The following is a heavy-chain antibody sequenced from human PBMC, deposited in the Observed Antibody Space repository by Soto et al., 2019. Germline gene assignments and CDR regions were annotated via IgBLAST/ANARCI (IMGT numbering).Heavy chain of an antibody. Sequence: QVQLVESGGGVVQPGRSLRLSCAASGFTFSSYAMHWVRQAPGKGLEWVAVISYDGSNKYYADSVKGRFTISRDNSKNTLYLQMNSLRAEDTAVYYCARDMVDYGMDVWGQGTTVTVSS. CDR3: ARDMVDYGMDV. J-gene: IGHJ6*02. V-gene: IGHV3-30-3*01. CDR1: GFTFSSYA. D-gene: IGHD2-15*01. CDR2: ISYDGSNK.